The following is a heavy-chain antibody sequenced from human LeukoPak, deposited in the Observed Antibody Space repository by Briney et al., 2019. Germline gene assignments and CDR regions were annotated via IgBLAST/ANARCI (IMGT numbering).Heavy chain of an antibody. V-gene: IGHV1-2*02. CDR2: INPNSGGT. CDR1: GYTFTGYY. Sequence: GASVKVSCKASGYTFTGYYMHWVRQAPGQGLEWMGWINPNSGGTNYAQKFQGRVTMTRDTSISTAYMELSRLRSDDTAVYYCATAPVPAAIIGMWFDPWGQGTLVTVSS. CDR3: ATAPVPAAIIGMWFDP. J-gene: IGHJ5*02. D-gene: IGHD2-2*01.